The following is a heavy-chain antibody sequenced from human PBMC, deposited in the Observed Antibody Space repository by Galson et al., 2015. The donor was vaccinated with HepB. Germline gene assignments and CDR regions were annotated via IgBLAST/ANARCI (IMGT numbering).Heavy chain of an antibody. Sequence: SVKVSCKASGYTFTHYAIHWVRRAPGQRLEWMGWINAGHGTTQYSQSFQGRVTITRDTSASTAYMGLSSLRSEDTTMYYCARGPYSGNYYGAFDIWGQGTVVTVSS. D-gene: IGHD1-26*01. J-gene: IGHJ3*02. CDR3: ARGPYSGNYYGAFDI. CDR2: INAGHGTT. CDR1: GYTFTHYA. V-gene: IGHV1-3*01.